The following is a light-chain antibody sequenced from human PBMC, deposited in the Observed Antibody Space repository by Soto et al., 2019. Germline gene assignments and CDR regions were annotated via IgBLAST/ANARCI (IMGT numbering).Light chain of an antibody. CDR1: SSNIGAGYD. V-gene: IGLV1-40*01. CDR2: ANN. Sequence: QLVLTQPLSVSGAPGQRVTISCTGSSSNIGAGYDVHWYQQFPGRAPKLLIYANNNRPSGVPDRFSGSNSGTSASLAITGLQAEDEADYYCQSYDTRLTGSRVFGGGTQLTVL. J-gene: IGLJ3*02. CDR3: QSYDTRLTGSRV.